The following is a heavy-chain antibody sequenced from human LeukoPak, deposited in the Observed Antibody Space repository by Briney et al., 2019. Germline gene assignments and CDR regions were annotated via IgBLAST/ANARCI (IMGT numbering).Heavy chain of an antibody. V-gene: IGHV3-9*01. Sequence: SGRSLRLSCAASGFTFDDYAMHWVRQAPGKGLEWVAGISWNSGSIGYADSVKGRFTISRDNAKNSLYLQMNSLRAEDTALYYCAKARRYFDWLSVPFDYWGQGTLVTVSS. J-gene: IGHJ4*02. D-gene: IGHD3-9*01. CDR2: ISWNSGSI. CDR1: GFTFDDYA. CDR3: AKARRYFDWLSVPFDY.